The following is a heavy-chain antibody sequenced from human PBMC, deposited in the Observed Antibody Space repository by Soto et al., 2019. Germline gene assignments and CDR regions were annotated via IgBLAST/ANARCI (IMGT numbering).Heavy chain of an antibody. D-gene: IGHD3-10*01. J-gene: IGHJ5*01. V-gene: IGHV4-59*08. CDR1: GDFNNIYC. Sequence: PSETLSLTCTVSGDFNNIYCWSWIRQPPGKGLEWIGFSYFSGSTNYNPSLKSRVTISVDTSMSQFSLKLNSVTAADTAVYYCASHFPPLHSWSYWFDSWGQGILVT. CDR3: ASHFPPLHSWSYWFDS. CDR2: SYFSGST.